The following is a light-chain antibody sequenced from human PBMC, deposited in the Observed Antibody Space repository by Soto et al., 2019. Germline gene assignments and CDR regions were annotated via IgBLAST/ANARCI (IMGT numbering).Light chain of an antibody. CDR1: ESVLYSSNNKKY. V-gene: IGKV4-1*01. CDR3: QQNYNTPLT. J-gene: IGKJ4*01. CDR2: WAS. Sequence: DIVMTPSPDSLSGSLVERAPINCKCSESVLYSSNNKKYLDWYQQKPGKPPKLLIYWASIRESGVPGRFSGSGSGTDVTLTISSLQAEDVALYYCQQNYNTPLTFGGGTKFDIK.